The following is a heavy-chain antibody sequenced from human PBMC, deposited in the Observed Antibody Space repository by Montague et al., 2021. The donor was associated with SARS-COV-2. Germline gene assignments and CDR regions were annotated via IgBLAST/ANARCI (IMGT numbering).Heavy chain of an antibody. Sequence: LRLSCAASGFTFSSYWMSWVRQAPGKGLEWVANIKQDGSEKYYVDSVKGRFTISRDNATNSLYLQMNSLRAEDTAVYYCAREPGPYYDILTGLTVGYMDVWGKGTTVTVSS. J-gene: IGHJ6*03. CDR3: AREPGPYYDILTGLTVGYMDV. V-gene: IGHV3-7*05. D-gene: IGHD3-9*01. CDR2: IKQDGSEK. CDR1: GFTFSSYW.